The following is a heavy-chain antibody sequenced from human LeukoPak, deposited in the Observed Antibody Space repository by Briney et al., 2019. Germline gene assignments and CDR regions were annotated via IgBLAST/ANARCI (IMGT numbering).Heavy chain of an antibody. Sequence: PGGSLRLSCTVSGFSVSTSGMSWVRQAQGKGLQTISAISVDGESAYYADSVKGRFTISRDSSKNTLYLQMSSLRVEDTAVYYCAQGYSSGWYPHWGQGSLVSVSS. CDR2: ISVDGESA. J-gene: IGHJ4*02. CDR3: AQGYSSGWYPH. V-gene: IGHV3-23*01. D-gene: IGHD6-19*01. CDR1: GFSVSTSG.